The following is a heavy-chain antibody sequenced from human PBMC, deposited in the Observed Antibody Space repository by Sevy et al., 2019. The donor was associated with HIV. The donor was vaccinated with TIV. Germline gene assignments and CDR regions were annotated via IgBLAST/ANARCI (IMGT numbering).Heavy chain of an antibody. CDR2: IYYSESA. Sequence: SETLSLTCTVSGGSINSYYWSWIRQPPGKGLEWIGYIYYSESANYNPSLKSRVTISVDTSKNQFSLKLSSVTAADTAVYYCARQGRYRIKEYYYYYMDVWGKGTTVTVSS. CDR3: ARQGRYRIKEYYYYYMDV. D-gene: IGHD5-18*01. CDR1: GGSINSYY. V-gene: IGHV4-59*08. J-gene: IGHJ6*03.